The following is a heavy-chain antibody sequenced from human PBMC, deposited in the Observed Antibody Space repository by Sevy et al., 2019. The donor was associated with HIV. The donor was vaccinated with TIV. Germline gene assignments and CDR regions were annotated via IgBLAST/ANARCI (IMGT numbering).Heavy chain of an antibody. CDR2: ISWNGGST. CDR1: GFTFDDYT. CDR3: AKDLEMATFGPPDY. J-gene: IGHJ4*02. D-gene: IGHD5-12*01. V-gene: IGHV3-43*01. Sequence: GGSLRLSCAASGFTFDDYTMHWVRQAPGKGLEWVSLISWNGGSTYYADSVKGRFTISRDNSKNSLYLQMNSLRTEDTALDYCAKDLEMATFGPPDYWGQGTLVTVSS.